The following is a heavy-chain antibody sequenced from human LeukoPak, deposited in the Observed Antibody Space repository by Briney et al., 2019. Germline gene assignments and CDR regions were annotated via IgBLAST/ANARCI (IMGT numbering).Heavy chain of an antibody. CDR1: GFTFSSYA. J-gene: IGHJ4*02. CDR3: ASPNPIGDLSWLDY. CDR2: IGGSGDSR. V-gene: IGHV3-23*01. Sequence: GGSLRLSCAASGFTFSSYAMSWVRQPPEKGLEWVSVIGGSGDSRYYADSVKGRFTISRDNSKNTLYLQMNSLRVEDTAVYYCASPNPIGDLSWLDYWGQGALVTVSS. D-gene: IGHD3-10*01.